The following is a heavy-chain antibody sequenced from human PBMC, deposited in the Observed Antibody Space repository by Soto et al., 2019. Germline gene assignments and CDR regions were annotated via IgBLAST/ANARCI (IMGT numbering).Heavy chain of an antibody. J-gene: IGHJ6*02. CDR2: ISDYNGNT. D-gene: IGHD3-10*01. CDR1: GYSFTTYG. V-gene: IGHV1-18*01. Sequence: QVQLVQSGDEVKKPGASVKVSCKASGYSFTTYGISWVRQAPGQGLEWMGWISDYNGNTNYEKKFQGRVTMTTYTSTRTAYMELKSLRSDDTAVYYCAREGYYSGSESYSPPRYYGMDVWGQGTTVTVS. CDR3: AREGYYSGSESYSPPRYYGMDV.